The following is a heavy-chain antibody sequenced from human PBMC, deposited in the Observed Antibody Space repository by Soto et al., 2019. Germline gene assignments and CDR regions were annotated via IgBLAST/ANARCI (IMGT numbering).Heavy chain of an antibody. D-gene: IGHD6-13*01. CDR3: APRLTPDNWVYFDY. J-gene: IGHJ4*02. V-gene: IGHV2-5*02. Sequence: QITLKESGPTLVKPTQPLTLTCTFSGFSLSTSGVGVGWIRQPPGKALEWLALIYWDYDKRSSPSLKSRLTITKDTSKRQVVLTMNNMDPVDTATYYGAPRLTPDNWVYFDYWGQGTLVTVSS. CDR2: IYWDYDK. CDR1: GFSLSTSGVG.